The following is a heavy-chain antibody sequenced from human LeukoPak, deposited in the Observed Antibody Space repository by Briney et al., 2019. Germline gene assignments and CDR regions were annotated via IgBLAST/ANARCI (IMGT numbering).Heavy chain of an antibody. CDR1: GGSFSGYY. V-gene: IGHV4-34*01. CDR3: ARHRDYYYDSSGYHYYFDY. Sequence: SETLSLTCAVYGGSFSGYYWSWIRQPPGKGLEWIGEINHSGGTKYNPSLKSRVTISVDTSKNQFSLKLSSVTAADTAMYYCARHRDYYYDSSGYHYYFDYWGQGTLVTVSS. J-gene: IGHJ4*02. CDR2: INHSGGT. D-gene: IGHD3-22*01.